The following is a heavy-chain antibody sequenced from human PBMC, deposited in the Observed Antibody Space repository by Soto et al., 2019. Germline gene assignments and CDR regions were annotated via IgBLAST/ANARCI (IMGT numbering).Heavy chain of an antibody. CDR2: INVYNGNT. Sequence: QVQLVQSGDGVEKPGASVRVSCKTSGYTFTNYGISWVRQAPGQELAWMGWINVYNGNTKYAQKVQGRVTMTTDTSTSTAYMELRSLRSDDTAVYYCARGVGSGSYYNQYTWFDPWGQGTLVTVSS. J-gene: IGHJ5*02. V-gene: IGHV1-18*01. CDR3: ARGVGSGSYYNQYTWFDP. CDR1: GYTFTNYG. D-gene: IGHD3-10*01.